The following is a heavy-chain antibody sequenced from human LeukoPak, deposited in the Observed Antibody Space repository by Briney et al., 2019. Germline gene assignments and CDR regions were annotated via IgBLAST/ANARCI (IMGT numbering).Heavy chain of an antibody. V-gene: IGHV4-30-2*01. Sequence: PSQTLSLTCTVSGGSISSGGYYWSWIRQPPGKGLEWIGYIYHSGSTYYNPSLKSRVTISVDRSKNQFSLKLSSVTAADTAVYYCARYDSNYYYNMDVWGKGTTVTVSS. CDR3: ARYDSNYYYNMDV. CDR1: GGSISSGGYY. D-gene: IGHD3-9*01. J-gene: IGHJ6*03. CDR2: IYHSGST.